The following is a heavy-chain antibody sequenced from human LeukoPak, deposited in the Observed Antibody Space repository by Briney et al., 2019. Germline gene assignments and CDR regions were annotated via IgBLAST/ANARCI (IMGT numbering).Heavy chain of an antibody. D-gene: IGHD4-17*01. J-gene: IGHJ4*02. Sequence: GGSLRLSCAASGFTFSSYAMHWVRQAPGKGLEWLSYISSGGYTIYYANSVKGRFTISRDNAKNSLYLQMNSLRAEDTAVYYCARASDGDYFDYWGQGTLVTVSS. CDR3: ARASDGDYFDY. CDR2: ISSGGYTI. V-gene: IGHV3-48*03. CDR1: GFTFSSYA.